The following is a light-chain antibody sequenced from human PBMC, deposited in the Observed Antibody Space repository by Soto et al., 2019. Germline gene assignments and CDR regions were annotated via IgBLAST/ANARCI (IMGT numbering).Light chain of an antibody. J-gene: IGKJ1*01. CDR3: QHYLTSPWT. CDR2: GAS. CDR1: QSVSSSY. Sequence: EIVLTQSPGTLSLSPGERATLSCRASQSVSSSYFAWYQQKPGQAPRLVIYGASSRAAGIPDRFSGSGSGTDFTLTIRRLEPEDFAVYYCQHYLTSPWTFGQGTKVEIK. V-gene: IGKV3-20*01.